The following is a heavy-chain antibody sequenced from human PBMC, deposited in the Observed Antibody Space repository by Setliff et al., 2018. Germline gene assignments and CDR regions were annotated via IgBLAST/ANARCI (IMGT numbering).Heavy chain of an antibody. CDR2: ISYSGTP. CDR3: VRPGGTTVVARHFDY. CDR1: GGSISSYY. Sequence: KTSETLSLTCTVSGGSISSYYWGWIRQAPGSGLEWIGSISYSGTPYYNASVESRVTISIDTSRNQFSLELRSVTVADTATYYCVRPGGTTVVARHFDYWGSGILVTVSS. V-gene: IGHV4-39*01. J-gene: IGHJ4*01. D-gene: IGHD2-15*01.